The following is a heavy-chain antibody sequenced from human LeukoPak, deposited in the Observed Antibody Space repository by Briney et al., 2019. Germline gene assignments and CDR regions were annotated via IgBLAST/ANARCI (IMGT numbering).Heavy chain of an antibody. D-gene: IGHD6-19*01. J-gene: IGHJ4*02. Sequence: ASVKVSCKASGYSFTSYGITWVRQAPGQGLEWMGWINPYNGNTNYVQKLQGRVTMTTDTSTSTAYMDLRSLRSDDTAVYYCARERSGWFFSNWGQGTLVTVSS. CDR2: INPYNGNT. CDR3: ARERSGWFFSN. V-gene: IGHV1-18*01. CDR1: GYSFTSYG.